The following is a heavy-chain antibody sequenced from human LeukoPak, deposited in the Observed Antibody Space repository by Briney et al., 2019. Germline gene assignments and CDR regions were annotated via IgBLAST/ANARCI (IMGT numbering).Heavy chain of an antibody. CDR2: ISSSSSYI. D-gene: IGHD6-19*01. J-gene: IGHJ4*02. V-gene: IGHV3-21*01. Sequence: GGSLRLSCAASGFTFSSYSMNWVRQAPGKGLEWVSSISSSSSYIYYADSVKGRFTISRDNAKNSLYLQMNSLRAEDTAVYYCARGYSSGWYYFDYWGQGTLVTVSS. CDR3: ARGYSSGWYYFDY. CDR1: GFTFSSYS.